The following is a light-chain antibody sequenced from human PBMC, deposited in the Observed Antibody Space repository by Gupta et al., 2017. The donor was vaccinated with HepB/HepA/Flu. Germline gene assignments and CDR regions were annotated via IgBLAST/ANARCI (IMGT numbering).Light chain of an antibody. CDR1: SGLNAAIYR. CDR2: YKSDSDK. CDR3: MIWHSSAVV. J-gene: IGLJ2*01. Sequence: QAVLTQPSSLSASPGASASLPCTLRSGLNAAIYRIYWYQQKPGSPPQFLLSYKSDSDKQQGSGVPSRFSGSKDGSANAGILLISGLQAEDEADYYWMIWHSSAVVFGGGTKLTVL. V-gene: IGLV5-45*02.